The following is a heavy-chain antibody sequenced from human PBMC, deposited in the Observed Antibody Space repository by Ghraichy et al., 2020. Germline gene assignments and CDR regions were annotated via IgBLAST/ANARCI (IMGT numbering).Heavy chain of an antibody. D-gene: IGHD4-23*01. Sequence: LSLTCVGSGFTFSSYSMNWVRQSPGKGLEWVSYITSSSRTIFYADSVKGRFTISRDNAQDSLYLQMNSLRDEDSAVYYCARASRVVRFYYYDGMYVWGQGTTFTVSS. CDR3: ARASRVVRFYYYDGMYV. V-gene: IGHV3-48*02. CDR2: ITSSSRTI. J-gene: IGHJ6*02. CDR1: GFTFSSYS.